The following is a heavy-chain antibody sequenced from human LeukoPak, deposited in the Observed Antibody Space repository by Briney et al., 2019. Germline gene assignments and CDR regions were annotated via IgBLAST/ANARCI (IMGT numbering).Heavy chain of an antibody. V-gene: IGHV4-39*01. Sequence: SETLSPTCTVSGGSISSNGYYWGWIRRPPGKGLEWIGSFYYTGSTFYSPSLKSRVTISVDTSKNQFSLKLSSVTAADTAVYYCARRSGTYHAFDIWGQGTMVTVSS. J-gene: IGHJ3*02. D-gene: IGHD1-26*01. CDR1: GGSISSNGYY. CDR2: FYYTGST. CDR3: ARRSGTYHAFDI.